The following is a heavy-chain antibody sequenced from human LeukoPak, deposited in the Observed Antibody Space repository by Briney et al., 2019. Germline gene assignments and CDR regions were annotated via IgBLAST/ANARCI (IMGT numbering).Heavy chain of an antibody. CDR2: IRSKANSYAT. CDR3: TRYSSVSGFDY. D-gene: IGHD6-19*01. Sequence: PVGALKLSCAASGFTFIGSAMHWVRPASGKGVERVGRIRSKANSYATEYAASVKGRFTISKDDSKNTAYLQMNSLKTEDTAVYYCTRYSSVSGFDYWGQGTLVTVSS. V-gene: IGHV3-73*01. CDR1: GFTFIGSA. J-gene: IGHJ4*02.